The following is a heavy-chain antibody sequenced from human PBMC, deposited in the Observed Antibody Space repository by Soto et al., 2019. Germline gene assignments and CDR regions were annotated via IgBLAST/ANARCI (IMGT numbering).Heavy chain of an antibody. CDR3: ARGIAAPAV. CDR2: IYYSGSA. J-gene: IGHJ4*02. CDR1: GGSISSVEHY. D-gene: IGHD6-13*01. V-gene: IGHV4-30-4*01. Sequence: PSGTLSLTCTVSGGSISSVEHYWSWIRQPPGKGLEWIGYIYYSGSAYYNPSLKSRLTISIDTAKNQFFLRLSSVTAADKAVYYCARGIAAPAVWGQGTLVTVSS.